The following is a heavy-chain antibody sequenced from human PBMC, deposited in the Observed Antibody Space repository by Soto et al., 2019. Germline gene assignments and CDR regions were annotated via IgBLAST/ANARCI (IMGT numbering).Heavy chain of an antibody. Sequence: QVQLVQSGAEVKKPGASVKVSCKASGYTFTSYDINWVRQAPGQGLEWMGWMNPNSGNTAYAQKFQGRVTMTRNTSISTAYRELSSLRSEDTAVYYGARGFSSAWATPVRYWGQGTLVTVSS. J-gene: IGHJ4*02. CDR3: ARGFSSAWATPVRY. CDR2: MNPNSGNT. D-gene: IGHD6-19*01. V-gene: IGHV1-8*01. CDR1: GYTFTSYD.